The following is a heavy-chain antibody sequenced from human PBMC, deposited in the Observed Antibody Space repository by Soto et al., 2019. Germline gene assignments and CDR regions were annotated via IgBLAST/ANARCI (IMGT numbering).Heavy chain of an antibody. J-gene: IGHJ4*02. Sequence: EVQLVESGGGLVQPGGSLRLSCAASGFTVSSNYVSWVRQAPGKGLEWVSVVYSGGSTYYADSVKGRFPSSRDNSKNTLYLQMNSLRAEDTAVYYCAGHSHKDYWGQGTLVTVSS. CDR3: AGHSHKDY. V-gene: IGHV3-66*04. CDR2: VYSGGST. CDR1: GFTVSSNY.